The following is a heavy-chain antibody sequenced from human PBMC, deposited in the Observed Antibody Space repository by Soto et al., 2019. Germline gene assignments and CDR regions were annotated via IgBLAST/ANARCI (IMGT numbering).Heavy chain of an antibody. CDR1: GFTFSSYS. CDR2: ISSSSSTI. V-gene: IGHV3-48*01. J-gene: IGHJ4*02. CDR3: ARVRLRKRITMVRGVVRANFDY. Sequence: GGSLRLSCAASGFTFSSYSINWVRQAPGKGLEWVSYISSSSSTIYYADSVKGRFTISRDNAKNSLYLQMNSLRAEDTAVYYCARVRLRKRITMVRGVVRANFDYWGQGTLVTVSS. D-gene: IGHD3-10*01.